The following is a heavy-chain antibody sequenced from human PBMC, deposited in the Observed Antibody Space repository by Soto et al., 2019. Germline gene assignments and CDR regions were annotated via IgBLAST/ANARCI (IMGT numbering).Heavy chain of an antibody. CDR3: VRDEGFFDY. CDR2: INGNGGGT. J-gene: IGHJ4*02. CDR1: GFTCDDYG. V-gene: IGHV3-20*04. Sequence: EVQLVESGGGVVRPGGSLRLSCAASGFTCDDYGMTWVRQAPGKGLEWVSGINGNGGGTSYADSVKGRFTISRDNAKNSLYLPMSSLRAEDTALYYCVRDEGFFDYWGQGTLVTVSS.